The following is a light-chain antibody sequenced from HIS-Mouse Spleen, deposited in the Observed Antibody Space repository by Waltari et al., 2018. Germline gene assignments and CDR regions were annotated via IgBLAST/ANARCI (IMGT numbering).Light chain of an antibody. CDR3: QQYYSYPLT. CDR1: PGISSY. CDR2: AAS. V-gene: IGKV1-8*01. J-gene: IGKJ3*01. Sequence: AIRMTQSPSSFSASTGDRVTIPCRASPGISSYLAWYQQKPGKAPKLLIYAASTLQSGVPSRFSGSGSGTDFTLTISCLQSEDFATYYCQQYYSYPLTFGPGTKVDIK.